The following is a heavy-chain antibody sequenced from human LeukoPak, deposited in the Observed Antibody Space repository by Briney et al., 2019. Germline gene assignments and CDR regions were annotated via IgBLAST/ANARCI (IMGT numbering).Heavy chain of an antibody. CDR2: INHSGST. Sequence: SETLSLTCAVYGGSFSGYYWSWIRQPPGRGLEWIGEINHSGSTNYNPSLKSRVTISVDTSKNQFSLKLSSVTAADTAVYYCARGYYSSSWFDYWGQGTLVTVSS. V-gene: IGHV4-34*01. CDR1: GGSFSGYY. CDR3: ARGYYSSSWFDY. D-gene: IGHD6-13*01. J-gene: IGHJ4*02.